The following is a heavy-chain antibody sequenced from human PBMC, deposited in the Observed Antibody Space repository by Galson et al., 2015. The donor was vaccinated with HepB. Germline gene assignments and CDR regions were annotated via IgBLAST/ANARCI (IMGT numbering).Heavy chain of an antibody. Sequence: SLRLSCAASGFTFSSYAMNWVRQAPGKGLEWVAVLSSHGDNEYYADSVKGRFTISRDNSENTVYLQMHSLRVEETAVYYCARTFYFDYWGQGTLVTFSS. CDR3: ARTFYFDY. J-gene: IGHJ4*02. V-gene: IGHV3-30*04. CDR2: LSSHGDNE. CDR1: GFTFSSYA. D-gene: IGHD3-16*01.